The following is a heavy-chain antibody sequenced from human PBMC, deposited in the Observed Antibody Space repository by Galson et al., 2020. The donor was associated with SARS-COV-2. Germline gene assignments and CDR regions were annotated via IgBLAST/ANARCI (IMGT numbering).Heavy chain of an antibody. D-gene: IGHD1-26*01. J-gene: IGHJ5*02. V-gene: IGHV3-30*04. CDR2: ISYDGSNK. CDR3: ARPRSGSYLGWFDP. CDR1: GFTFSSYA. Sequence: TGGSLRLSCAASGFTFSSYAMHWVRQAPGKGLEWVAVISYDGSNKYYADSVKGRFTISRDNSKNTLYLQMNSLRAEDTAVYYCARPRSGSYLGWFDPWGQGTLVTVSS.